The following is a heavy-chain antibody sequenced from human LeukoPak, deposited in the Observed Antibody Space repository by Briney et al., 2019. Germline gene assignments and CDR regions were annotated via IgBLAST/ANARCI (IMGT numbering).Heavy chain of an antibody. CDR2: ISWNSGSI. D-gene: IGHD3-10*01. CDR1: GFTFDDYA. J-gene: IGHJ4*02. Sequence: GRSLRLSCAASGFTFDDYAMHWVRQAPGKGLEWVSGISWNSGSIGYADSVKGRFTISRDNAKNSLYLQMNSPRAEDTALYYCATSAYVYGYFDYWGQGTLVTVSS. CDR3: ATSAYVYGYFDY. V-gene: IGHV3-9*01.